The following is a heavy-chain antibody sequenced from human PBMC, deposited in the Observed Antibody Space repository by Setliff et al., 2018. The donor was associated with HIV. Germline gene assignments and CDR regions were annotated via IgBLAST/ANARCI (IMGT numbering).Heavy chain of an antibody. J-gene: IGHJ6*02. Sequence: PSETLSLTCAVYGGSFNNYYWGWIRQPPGKGLEWIGSIYHSGSTYYNPSLKSRVTISVDTSKNQFSLNLSSVTAADTAVYYCARRRGDVVVPAAIDYYYGMDVWGQGTTVTVS. CDR2: IYHSGST. CDR1: GGSFNNYY. D-gene: IGHD2-2*01. V-gene: IGHV4-34*01. CDR3: ARRRGDVVVPAAIDYYYGMDV.